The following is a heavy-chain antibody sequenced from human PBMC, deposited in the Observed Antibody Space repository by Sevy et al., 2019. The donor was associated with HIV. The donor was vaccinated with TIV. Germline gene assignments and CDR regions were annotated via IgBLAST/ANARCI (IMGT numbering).Heavy chain of an antibody. CDR2: ISYDGSTI. CDR1: AFTFSTYA. CDR3: AREYSNSRHFDY. Sequence: GGSLRLSCAASAFTFSTYAMHWVRQAPGKGLEWVAVISYDGSTIFYADSVKGRFTISRDNSNNALYLQMNSLRAEDTAVYYCAREYSNSRHFDYWGQGALVTVSS. D-gene: IGHD6-6*01. J-gene: IGHJ4*02. V-gene: IGHV3-30-3*01.